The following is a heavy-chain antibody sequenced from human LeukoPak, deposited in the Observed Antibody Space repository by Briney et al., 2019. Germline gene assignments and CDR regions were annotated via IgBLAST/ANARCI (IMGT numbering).Heavy chain of an antibody. V-gene: IGHV3-7*01. CDR2: INPDGTTK. Sequence: GGSLRLSCAASGFTFSSNWMSWVRQAAGKGLEWVATINPDGTTKLYVGSGTGRSTIPRDNARNSLYLEMNSLRDEDTAVYYCARGDSSSGWWFDPWGQGTRVIVSS. CDR1: GFTFSSNW. J-gene: IGHJ5*02. CDR3: ARGDSSSGWWFDP. D-gene: IGHD6-13*01.